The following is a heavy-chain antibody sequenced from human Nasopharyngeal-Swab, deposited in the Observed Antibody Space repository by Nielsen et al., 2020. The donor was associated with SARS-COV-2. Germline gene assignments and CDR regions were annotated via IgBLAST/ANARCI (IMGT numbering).Heavy chain of an antibody. J-gene: IGHJ4*02. CDR2: ISSSGSYM. V-gene: IGHV3-21*01. CDR3: ARDSRY. CDR1: VFTFSSYA. D-gene: IGHD2-2*01. Sequence: GGSLRLSCAASVFTFSSYAISWVRQAPGQGLEWVSSISSSGSYMYYTDSVKGRFTMSRDNAKNSLYLQMNSLRAEDTAVYYCARDSRYWGQGTLVTVSS.